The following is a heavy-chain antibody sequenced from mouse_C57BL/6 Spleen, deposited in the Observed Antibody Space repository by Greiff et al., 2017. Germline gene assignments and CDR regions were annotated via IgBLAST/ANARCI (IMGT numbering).Heavy chain of an antibody. CDR1: GYTFTDYY. V-gene: IGHV1-26*01. CDR2: INPNNGGT. D-gene: IGHD1-1*01. Sequence: EVQLQQSGPELVKPGASVKISCKASGYTFTDYYMNWVKQSHGKSLEWIGDINPNNGGTSYNQKFKGKATLTVDKSSSTAYMELRSLTSEDSAVYYCARAEYYGSNPVAYWGQGTLVTVSA. CDR3: ARAEYYGSNPVAY. J-gene: IGHJ3*01.